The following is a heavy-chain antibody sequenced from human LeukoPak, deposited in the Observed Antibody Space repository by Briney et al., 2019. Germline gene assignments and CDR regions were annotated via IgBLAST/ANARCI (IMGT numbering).Heavy chain of an antibody. CDR2: ISYDGSNK. J-gene: IGHJ6*03. D-gene: IGHD2-2*01. CDR1: GFTFSSYG. Sequence: GRSLRLSCAASGFTFSSYGMHWVRQAPGKGLEWVAVISYDGSNKYYADSVKGRFTISRDNSKNTLYLQMNSLRAEDTAVYYCAKALGPYCSSTSCYYYYYMDVWGKGTTVTVSS. V-gene: IGHV3-30*18. CDR3: AKALGPYCSSTSCYYYYYMDV.